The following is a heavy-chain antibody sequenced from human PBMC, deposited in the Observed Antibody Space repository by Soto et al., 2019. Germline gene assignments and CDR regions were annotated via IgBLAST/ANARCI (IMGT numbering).Heavy chain of an antibody. Sequence: QVQLQESGQGPVKPSGTLSLTCTVSGGAMSSSNWWNWVRQAPGKGLEWIGETHQSGRTNYNPSHKTRDTCSVDQSKTQFSLRCSAVTASDMAVYYCARSAATVLDFWGQGTLVTVSS. D-gene: IGHD5-18*01. V-gene: IGHV4-4*02. CDR3: ARSAATVLDF. CDR2: THQSGRT. CDR1: GGAMSSSNW. J-gene: IGHJ4*02.